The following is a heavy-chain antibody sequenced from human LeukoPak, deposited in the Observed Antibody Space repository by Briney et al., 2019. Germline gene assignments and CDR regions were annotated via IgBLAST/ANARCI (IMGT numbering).Heavy chain of an antibody. CDR1: GFTFSSYA. CDR2: INHSGST. J-gene: IGHJ6*02. D-gene: IGHD6-13*01. Sequence: SGGSLRLSCAASGFTFSSYAMSWVRQAPGKGLEWIGEINHSGSTNYNPSLKSRVTISVDTSKNQFSLKLSSVTAADTAVYYCARYSNGMDVWGQGTTVTVSS. CDR3: ARYSNGMDV. V-gene: IGHV4-34*08.